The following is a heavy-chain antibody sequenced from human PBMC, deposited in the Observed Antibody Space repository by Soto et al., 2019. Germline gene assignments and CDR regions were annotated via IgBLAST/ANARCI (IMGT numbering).Heavy chain of an antibody. J-gene: IGHJ5*02. CDR1: GGSISSCGYY. V-gene: IGHV4-31*03. Sequence: PSETLSLTCTVSGGSISSCGYYWSWIRQHPGKGLEWIGYIYYSGFTYYTPSLKSRVTMSVDTSKNQFSLKLSSVIAADTAVYYCARSVYPWGQGTLVTVS. CDR2: IYYSGFT. CDR3: ARSVYP.